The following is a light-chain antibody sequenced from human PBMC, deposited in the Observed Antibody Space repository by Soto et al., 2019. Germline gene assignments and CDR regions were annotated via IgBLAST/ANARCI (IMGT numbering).Light chain of an antibody. Sequence: SSELTQPPSVSVSPGQTASITCSGDKLGDKYACWYQQKPGQSPVLVIYQDSKRPSGIPERFSGSNSGNTATLTISGTQAMDEADYYCQAWDSSTPFYVFGTGTKVTVL. V-gene: IGLV3-1*01. CDR3: QAWDSSTPFYV. CDR1: KLGDKY. J-gene: IGLJ1*01. CDR2: QDS.